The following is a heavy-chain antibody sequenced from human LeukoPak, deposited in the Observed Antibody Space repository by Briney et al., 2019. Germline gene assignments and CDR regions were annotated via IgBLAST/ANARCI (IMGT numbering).Heavy chain of an antibody. CDR1: GFSFSNYG. V-gene: IGHV3-23*01. CDR2: IIGSGGTT. CDR3: AKDINWASFES. D-gene: IGHD7-27*01. Sequence: GGSLRLSCAASGFSFSNYGMNWVRQAPGKGLEWVSGIIGSGGTTYYADSVKGRFTISRGNSKNTLYLQMNSLRAEDTALYYCAKDINWASFESWGQGTLVTVSS. J-gene: IGHJ4*02.